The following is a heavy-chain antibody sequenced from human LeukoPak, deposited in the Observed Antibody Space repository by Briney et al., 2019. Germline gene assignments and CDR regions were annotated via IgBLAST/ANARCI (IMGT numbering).Heavy chain of an antibody. J-gene: IGHJ5*02. CDR3: ARDAVLRYFDWLVPWFDP. CDR1: GFTFSDYY. D-gene: IGHD3-9*01. V-gene: IGHV3-11*04. Sequence: PGGSLRLFCAASGFTFSDYYMSWIRQAPGKGLEWVSYISSSGSTVYYADSVKGRFTISRDNAKNSLYLQMNSLRAEDTAVYYCARDAVLRYFDWLVPWFDPWGQGTLVTVSS. CDR2: ISSSGSTV.